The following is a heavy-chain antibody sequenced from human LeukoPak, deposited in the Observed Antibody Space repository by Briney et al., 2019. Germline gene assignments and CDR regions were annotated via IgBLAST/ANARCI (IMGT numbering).Heavy chain of an antibody. CDR1: GFTFDDYG. CDR3: ASFGYYYDSSGNAFDI. J-gene: IGHJ3*02. D-gene: IGHD3-22*01. CDR2: INWNGGST. Sequence: GGSLRFSCAASGFTFDDYGMSWVRQAPGKGLEWVSGINWNGGSTGYADSVKGRFTISRDNAKNSLYLQMNSLRAEDTALYYCASFGYYYDSSGNAFDIWGQGTMVTVSS. V-gene: IGHV3-20*04.